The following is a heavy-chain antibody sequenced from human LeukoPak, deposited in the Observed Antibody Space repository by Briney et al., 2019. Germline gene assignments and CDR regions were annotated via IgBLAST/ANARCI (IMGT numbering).Heavy chain of an antibody. V-gene: IGHV3-11*01. D-gene: IGHD3-22*01. J-gene: IGHJ4*02. Sequence: GGSLRLSCAASGFTFSDYYMSWIRQAPGKGLEWVSYISSSGSTIYYADSVKGRFTISRDNAKNSLYLQMNSLRAEGTAVYYCARGPYYYDSSGRGSYWGQGTLVTVSS. CDR2: ISSSGSTI. CDR3: ARGPYYYDSSGRGSY. CDR1: GFTFSDYY.